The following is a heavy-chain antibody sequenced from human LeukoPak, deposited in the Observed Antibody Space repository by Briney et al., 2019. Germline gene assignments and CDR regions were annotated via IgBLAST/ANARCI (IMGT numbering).Heavy chain of an antibody. CDR3: ARDGFGELGYYYGLDV. V-gene: IGHV3-30*04. CDR2: ISSDGSTK. J-gene: IGHJ6*02. Sequence: QSGGSLRLSCAASRFSFSSYAMHWVRQAPGKGLEWVAVISSDGSTKYYADSVKGRFTISRDNSKNTLYLQMNSLRAEDTAVYYCARDGFGELGYYYGLDVWGQGTTVTVSS. D-gene: IGHD3-10*01. CDR1: RFSFSSYA.